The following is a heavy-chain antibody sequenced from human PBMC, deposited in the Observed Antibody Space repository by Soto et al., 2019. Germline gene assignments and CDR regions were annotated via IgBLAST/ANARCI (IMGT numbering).Heavy chain of an antibody. D-gene: IGHD1-26*01. CDR1: GGSMSPYF. CDR2: IYYSGTT. V-gene: IGHV4-59*01. Sequence: SETLSLTCTVSGGSMSPYFWSWIRQSPGKGLEWIGYIYYSGTTNYNPSFKSRVTTLLGTSKNQFSLKLVSLTAADTAFYYCARGRGGTYDAFDIWGPGALVTVSS. J-gene: IGHJ3*02. CDR3: ARGRGGTYDAFDI.